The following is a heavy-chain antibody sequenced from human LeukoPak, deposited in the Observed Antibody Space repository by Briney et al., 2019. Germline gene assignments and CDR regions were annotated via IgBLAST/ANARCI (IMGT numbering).Heavy chain of an antibody. J-gene: IGHJ4*02. CDR2: ISGSSGST. CDR3: AKDRGLRLAPTPYSDF. Sequence: GGSLRLSCAASGFTFNSYGMSLVRQAPGKGLEWVSAISGSSGSTYYADSVKGRFTISRDKSKNTVSLQMNSLRAEDTAVYYCAKDRGLRLAPTPYSDFWGQGNLVTVSS. D-gene: IGHD2-15*01. CDR1: GFTFNSYG. V-gene: IGHV3-23*01.